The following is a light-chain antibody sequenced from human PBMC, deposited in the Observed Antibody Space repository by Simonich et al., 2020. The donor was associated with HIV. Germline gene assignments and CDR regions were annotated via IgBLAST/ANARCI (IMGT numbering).Light chain of an antibody. CDR2: VAS. J-gene: IGKJ1*01. Sequence: DIVMTQSPDSLAVSLGERATVNCRSSRSVLYNSNNKNYLAWYQQKPGQPPKLLIYVASTRESGVPDRFSGSGSGTDFTLTISSLQAEDVAIYYCQQYYSTPPTFGQGTKVEIK. CDR3: QQYYSTPPT. V-gene: IGKV4-1*01. CDR1: RSVLYNSNNKNY.